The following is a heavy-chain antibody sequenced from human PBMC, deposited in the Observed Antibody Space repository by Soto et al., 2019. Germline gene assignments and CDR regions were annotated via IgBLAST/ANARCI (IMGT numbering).Heavy chain of an antibody. CDR2: ISSTSSDI. J-gene: IGHJ4*02. V-gene: IGHV3-48*02. D-gene: IGHD4-17*01. Sequence: GGSLRLSCAASGFTFSNYGMNWVRQAPGRGLEWVSYISSTSSDIYNADSVKGRFTISRDNAKNSLHLQMNSLRDEDTAVYYCARAALYGYDYWGQGTLVTSPQ. CDR1: GFTFSNYG. CDR3: ARAALYGYDY.